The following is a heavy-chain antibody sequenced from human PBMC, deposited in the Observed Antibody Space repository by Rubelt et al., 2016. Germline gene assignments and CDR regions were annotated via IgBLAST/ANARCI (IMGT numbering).Heavy chain of an antibody. CDR3: AKDAAGYSYGYSWFDP. CDR1: GFTFSSYA. V-gene: IGHV3-9*01. J-gene: IGHJ5*02. D-gene: IGHD5-18*01. CDR2: ISWNSGSI. Sequence: EVQLLESGGGLVQPGGSLRLSCAASGFTFSSYAMSWVRQAPGKGLEWVSGISWNSGSIGYADSVKGRFTISSDNAKNSLYLQMNSLRTDDTALYYCAKDAAGYSYGYSWFDPWGQGTLVTVSS.